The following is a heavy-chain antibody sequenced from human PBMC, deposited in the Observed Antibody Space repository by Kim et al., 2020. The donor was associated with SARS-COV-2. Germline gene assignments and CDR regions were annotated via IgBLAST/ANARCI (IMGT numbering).Heavy chain of an antibody. CDR2: INEDGVKK. V-gene: IGHV3-7*01. J-gene: IGHJ5*02. D-gene: IGHD6-19*01. CDR1: GFTFSSFW. CDR3: ARDSSSGWA. Sequence: GGSLRLSCAASGFTFSSFWMSWVRQAPGKGLEWVANINEDGVKKYYVDSVKGRFTISRDNAKNSLYLQMSSLRDEDRAVYYCARDSSSGWAWGQGTLVT.